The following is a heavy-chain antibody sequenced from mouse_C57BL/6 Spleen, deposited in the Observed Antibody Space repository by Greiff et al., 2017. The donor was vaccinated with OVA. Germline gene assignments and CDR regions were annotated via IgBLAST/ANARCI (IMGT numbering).Heavy chain of an antibody. CDR1: GFSFHTYA. J-gene: IGHJ2*01. CDR3: VCSDY. Sequence: GGGLVQPKGSLKLSCAASGFSFHTYAMNWVRQAPGKGLEWVARLRSKSNNYATYFADSVKDRFTISRDESESMLYLQMINLKSSATAMYYCVCSDYWGQGTTLTVSS. CDR2: LRSKSNNYAT. V-gene: IGHV10-1*01.